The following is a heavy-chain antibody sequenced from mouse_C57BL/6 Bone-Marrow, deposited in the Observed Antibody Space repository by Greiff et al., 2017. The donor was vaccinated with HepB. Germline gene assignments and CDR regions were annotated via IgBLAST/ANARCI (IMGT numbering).Heavy chain of an antibody. CDR1: DSEVFPIAY. J-gene: IGHJ3*01. D-gene: IGHD1-1*01. CDR2: ILPSIGRT. Sequence: QVQLQQSGSELRSPGSSVKLSCKDFDSEVFPIAYMSWVRQKRGHGFEWIGGILPSIGRTIYGEKFEDKATLDADTLANTAYLELNSLTSEDSAIYYCAREDYGSSAWFAYWGQGTLVTVSA. V-gene: IGHV15-2*01. CDR3: AREDYGSSAWFAY.